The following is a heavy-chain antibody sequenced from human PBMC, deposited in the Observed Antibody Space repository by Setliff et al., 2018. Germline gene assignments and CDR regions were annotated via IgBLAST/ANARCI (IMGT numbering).Heavy chain of an antibody. J-gene: IGHJ1*01. V-gene: IGHV5-51*01. Sequence: PGESLKISCEGSGYSFTSNWIAWVRQMPGKGLDWMGIIYPGDSETRYSPSFQGRVTISVDKSISTAYLQWGSLRASDSAIYYCASLQAAQYFQYWGQGTLVTVSS. CDR3: ASLQAAQYFQY. CDR2: IYPGDSET. CDR1: GYSFTSNW.